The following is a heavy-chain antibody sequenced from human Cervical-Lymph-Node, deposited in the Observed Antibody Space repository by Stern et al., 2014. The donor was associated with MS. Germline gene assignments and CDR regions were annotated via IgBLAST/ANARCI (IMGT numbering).Heavy chain of an antibody. CDR2: INPNGSVT. D-gene: IGHD3-16*01. J-gene: IGHJ4*02. V-gene: IGHV1-46*01. CDR1: GYTFTNYY. CDR3: TRAVGGVGRE. Sequence: VQLVESGPEVKKPGASVMVSCKTSGYTFTNYYIYWVRQAPGQGLEWMGIINPNGSVTASAQKFQGRLTMTRDTSTNSVYMRLITLTSEDTAMYYCTRAVGGVGREWGQGTLVFVSS.